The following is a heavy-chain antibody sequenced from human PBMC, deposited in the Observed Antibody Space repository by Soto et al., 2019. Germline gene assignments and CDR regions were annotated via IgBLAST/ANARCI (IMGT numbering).Heavy chain of an antibody. CDR2: IWYDGSNK. CDR1: GFTFSSYG. D-gene: IGHD6-6*01. J-gene: IGHJ4*02. Sequence: QVQLVESGGGVVQPGRSLRLSCAASGFTFSSYGMHWVRQAPGKGLEWVAVIWYDGSNKYYADSVKGRFTISRDNSKNTLYLQMKSLRAEDTAVYYCAVVGTTYRSSPGSLYYWGQVTLVTVSS. CDR3: AVVGTTYRSSPGSLYY. V-gene: IGHV3-33*01.